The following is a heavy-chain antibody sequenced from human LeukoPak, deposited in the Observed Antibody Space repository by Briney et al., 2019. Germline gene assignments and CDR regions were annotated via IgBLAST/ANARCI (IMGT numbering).Heavy chain of an antibody. CDR3: ARDMLWFGEAAFDI. CDR2: FNHNGIT. D-gene: IGHD3-10*01. Sequence: SETLSLTCGVYGGSFSAYDYWIWIRQPPGKGLEWIGEFNHNGITSYNPSLKSRVTISIDTSKNQFSLKLNSVTAADTAVYYCARDMLWFGEAAFDIWGQGTMVTVSS. CDR1: GGSFSAYDY. V-gene: IGHV4-34*01. J-gene: IGHJ3*02.